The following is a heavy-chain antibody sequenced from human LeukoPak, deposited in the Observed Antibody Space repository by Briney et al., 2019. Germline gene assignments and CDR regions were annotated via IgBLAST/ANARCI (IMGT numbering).Heavy chain of an antibody. V-gene: IGHV3-23*01. CDR2: ISGSGGRT. CDR1: GFTFSSYA. Sequence: PGGSLRLSCAASGFTFSSYAMSWVRQAPGKGLEWVSAISGSGGRTYYTDSVKGRFTISRDNSKNTLYLQMNSLRAEDTAVYYGAKDSCSSTSCRGYFDYWGQGTLVTVSS. D-gene: IGHD2-2*01. J-gene: IGHJ4*02. CDR3: AKDSCSSTSCRGYFDY.